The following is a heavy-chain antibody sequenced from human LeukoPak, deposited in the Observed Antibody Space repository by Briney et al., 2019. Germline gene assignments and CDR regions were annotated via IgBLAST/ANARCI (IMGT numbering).Heavy chain of an antibody. D-gene: IGHD4-17*01. J-gene: IGHJ4*02. CDR3: ASTQVPTVTLDY. CDR2: IYHSGTT. V-gene: IGHV4-38-2*02. CDR1: NYSISRTYH. Sequence: SETLSLTCSVSNYSISRTYHWGWIRQPPGKGLEWIGTIYHSGTTYYSPSLKSRVTISVDKSKNQFSLKLSSVTAADTAVYYCASTQVPTVTLDYWGQGTLVTVSS.